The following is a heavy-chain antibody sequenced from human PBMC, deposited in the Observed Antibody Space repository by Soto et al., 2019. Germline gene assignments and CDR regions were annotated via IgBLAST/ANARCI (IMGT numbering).Heavy chain of an antibody. V-gene: IGHV4-31*02. D-gene: IGHD1-26*01. Sequence: WTWIRQHPRKGLEWIGYIYYTGSTYYNPSLKSRITISVDTSKNQFSLRLSSVTAADTALYYCARLGGADGALWFDYWGQGTLVTVSS. CDR3: ARLGGADGALWFDY. CDR2: IYYTGST. J-gene: IGHJ4*02.